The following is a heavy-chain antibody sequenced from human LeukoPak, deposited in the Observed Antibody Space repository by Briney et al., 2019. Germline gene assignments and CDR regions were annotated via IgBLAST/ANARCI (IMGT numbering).Heavy chain of an antibody. CDR1: GYTFTSYD. CDR2: MNPNRGNT. CDR3: ATGNYDILTGYLWKDAFDI. D-gene: IGHD3-9*01. V-gene: IGHV1-8*01. Sequence: GASVKVSCKASGYTFTSYDINWVRQATGQRLEWMGWMNPNRGNTGYAQKFQGRVTMTRNTSISTAYMELSSLRSEDTAVYYCATGNYDILTGYLWKDAFDIWGQGTKVTVSS. J-gene: IGHJ3*02.